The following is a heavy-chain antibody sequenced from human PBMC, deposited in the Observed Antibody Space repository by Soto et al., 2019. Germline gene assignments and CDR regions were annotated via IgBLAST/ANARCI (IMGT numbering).Heavy chain of an antibody. Sequence: GQSLKISCKGSGCSFTSYWIGWVRQMPWKGLEWMGSIYPGDSGTRYSPSFQGQVTISADKSISTAYLQWSSLKAWDTAMYYCARLRDGSGYPYYYYYRTDVWGQGTPVTGSS. CDR1: GCSFTSYW. CDR2: IYPGDSGT. D-gene: IGHD3-22*01. J-gene: IGHJ6*02. CDR3: ARLRDGSGYPYYYYYRTDV. V-gene: IGHV5-51*01.